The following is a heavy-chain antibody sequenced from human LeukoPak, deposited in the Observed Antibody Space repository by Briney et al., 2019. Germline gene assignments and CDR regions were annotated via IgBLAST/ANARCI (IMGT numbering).Heavy chain of an antibody. J-gene: IGHJ6*03. D-gene: IGHD6-19*01. Sequence: GGSLRLSCAASGFTVNSNYMIWVRQAPAKGLEWVSVIYSGGTTYYADSVKGRFIISRDNSKNTLYLQMGSLRAEDTAVYYCATVASGGYYHYMDVWGRGTTVTVSS. CDR3: ATVASGGYYHYMDV. V-gene: IGHV3-66*02. CDR1: GFTVNSNY. CDR2: IYSGGTT.